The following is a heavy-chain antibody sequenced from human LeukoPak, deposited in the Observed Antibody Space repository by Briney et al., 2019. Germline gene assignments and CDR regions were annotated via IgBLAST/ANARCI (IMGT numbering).Heavy chain of an antibody. Sequence: ASVKVSCKASGYTFTGYYMHWVRQAPGQGLEWMGRINPNSGGTKYAQKFQGRVTMTRDTSISTAYMELTRMTSDDTAIYYCARDSPIAVSGTYDYWGQGTLVTVSP. CDR1: GYTFTGYY. CDR3: ARDSPIAVSGTYDY. CDR2: INPNSGGT. J-gene: IGHJ4*02. D-gene: IGHD6-19*01. V-gene: IGHV1-2*06.